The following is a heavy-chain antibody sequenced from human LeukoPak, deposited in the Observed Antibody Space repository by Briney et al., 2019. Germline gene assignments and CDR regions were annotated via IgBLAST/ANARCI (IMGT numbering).Heavy chain of an antibody. CDR2: IYHSWGT. J-gene: IGHJ4*02. D-gene: IGHD1-1*01. CDR1: GSSITSDYF. CDR3: ARNVTAGFFDY. V-gene: IGHV4-38-2*01. Sequence: PSETLSLTCGVSGSSITSDYFWGWIRPSPGKGLEWIATIYHSWGTYFNPSLKSRVTISLDASKNQFSLKLTSLTAADTAIYYCARNVTAGFFDYWGQGILVTVSS.